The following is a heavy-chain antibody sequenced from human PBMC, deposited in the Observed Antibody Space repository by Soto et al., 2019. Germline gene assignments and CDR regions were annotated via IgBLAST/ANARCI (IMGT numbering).Heavy chain of an antibody. CDR2: IYYSGST. Sequence: QLQLQESGPGLVKPSETLSLTCTVSGGSISSSSYYWGWIRQPPGKGLEWIGSIYYSGSTYYNPSHKGRVTISVDTSKNQFSLKRSSVTAADTAVYYCSRRGGGLLHDHWYFDLWGRGTLVTVSS. V-gene: IGHV4-39*01. CDR1: GGSISSSSYY. J-gene: IGHJ2*01. D-gene: IGHD3-22*01. CDR3: SRRGGGLLHDHWYFDL.